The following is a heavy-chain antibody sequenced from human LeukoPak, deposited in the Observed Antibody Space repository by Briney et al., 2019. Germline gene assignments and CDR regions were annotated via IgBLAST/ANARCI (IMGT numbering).Heavy chain of an antibody. V-gene: IGHV1-2*06. CDR2: INPNIGGP. CDR1: GYTFAGYY. CDR3: AKSYQLLSYFGY. J-gene: IGHJ4*02. Sequence: ASVKVSCKASGYTFAGYYLHWVRQAPGQGLDWMGRINPNIGGPNYAQKFQGRVTMNRDTSISTAYMELSRLRSDDTAVYYCAKSYQLLSYFGYWGQGTLVTVSS. D-gene: IGHD2-2*01.